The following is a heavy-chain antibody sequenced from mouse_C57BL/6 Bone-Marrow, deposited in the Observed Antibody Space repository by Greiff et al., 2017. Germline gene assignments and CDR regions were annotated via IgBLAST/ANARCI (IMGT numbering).Heavy chain of an antibody. CDR2: IDPENGDT. Sequence: EVQLQQSGAELVRPGASVKLSCTASGFNIKDDYMHWVKQRPEQGLEWIGWIDPENGDTEYASKFQGKATITADTSSNTAYLQLSSLTSEDTAVYYCTYYGSSFRYFDVWGTGTTVPASS. V-gene: IGHV14-4*01. CDR3: TYYGSSFRYFDV. D-gene: IGHD1-1*01. J-gene: IGHJ1*03. CDR1: GFNIKDDY.